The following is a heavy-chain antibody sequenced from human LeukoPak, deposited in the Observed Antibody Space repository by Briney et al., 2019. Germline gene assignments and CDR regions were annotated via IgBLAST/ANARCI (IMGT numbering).Heavy chain of an antibody. J-gene: IGHJ4*02. V-gene: IGHV1-18*01. Sequence: ASVKVSCKASGYTFSNYGISWVRQAPGQGLEWMGWISSYNDSTNYAQKLQGRVTMTTDTSTSTAYMELRSLRSDDTAVYYCARDPGNIDYWGQGTLVTVSS. CDR2: ISSYNDST. CDR3: ARDPGNIDY. CDR1: GYTFSNYG.